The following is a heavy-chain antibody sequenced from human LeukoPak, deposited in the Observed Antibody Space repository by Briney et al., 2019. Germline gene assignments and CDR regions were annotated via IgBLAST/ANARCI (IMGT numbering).Heavy chain of an antibody. CDR2: ISTYNGNT. D-gene: IGHD3-10*01. J-gene: IGHJ4*02. Sequence: ASVKVSCKPSVDTFTSFGTSWVRQAPGQGLEWMGWISTYNGNTYYAQNLKGRVTMTTDTSTSTAYMELRSLRSDDTAVYYCARDYGPGRVDYFDAWGQGSLVTVSS. V-gene: IGHV1-18*01. CDR3: ARDYGPGRVDYFDA. CDR1: VDTFTSFG.